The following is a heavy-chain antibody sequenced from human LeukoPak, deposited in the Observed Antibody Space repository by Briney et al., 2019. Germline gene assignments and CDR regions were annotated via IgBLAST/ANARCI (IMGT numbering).Heavy chain of an antibody. CDR1: GGSISSYY. CDR2: IYYSGST. V-gene: IGHV4-59*01. D-gene: IGHD1-26*01. Sequence: KPSETLSLTCTVSGGSISSYYWSWIRQPPGKGLEWIGYIYYSGSTNYNPSLKSRVTISVGTSKNQFSLKLSSVTAADTAVYYCTREDRPYCPFAYWGQGVLVTVSS. J-gene: IGHJ4*02. CDR3: TREDRPYCPFAY.